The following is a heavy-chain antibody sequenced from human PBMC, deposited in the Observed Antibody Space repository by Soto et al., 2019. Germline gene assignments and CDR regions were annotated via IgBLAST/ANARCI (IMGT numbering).Heavy chain of an antibody. CDR1: GYTFSTYY. D-gene: IGHD4-4*01. Sequence: QVQLVQSGAEVKKPGASVKGSCKATGYTFSTYYMHWVRQAPGQGYEWMGIINPSGGSTTYAQKFQGRVTMTRDTSTTTVYMELSSLRSEDTAVYYCARYDYNGYYFDYWGQGTLVTVSS. J-gene: IGHJ4*02. CDR2: INPSGGST. CDR3: ARYDYNGYYFDY. V-gene: IGHV1-46*01.